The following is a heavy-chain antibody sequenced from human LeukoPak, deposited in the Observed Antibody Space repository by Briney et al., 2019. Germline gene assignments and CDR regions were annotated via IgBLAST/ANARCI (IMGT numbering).Heavy chain of an antibody. CDR1: GYTFTSYD. J-gene: IGHJ6*02. CDR3: ARVGSGSYWVPYYYYGMDV. D-gene: IGHD1-26*01. Sequence: ASVKVSCKASGYTFTSYDINWVRQATGQGLEWMGWMNPNSGNTGYAQKFQGRVTMTRNTSISTAYMELSSLRSEDTAVYYCARVGSGSYWVPYYYYGMDVWGQGTTVTVSS. V-gene: IGHV1-8*01. CDR2: MNPNSGNT.